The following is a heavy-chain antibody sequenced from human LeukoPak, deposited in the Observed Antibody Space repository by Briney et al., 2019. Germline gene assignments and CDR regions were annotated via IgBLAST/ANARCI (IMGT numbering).Heavy chain of an antibody. J-gene: IGHJ5*02. CDR3: ERDIAYCGGDCYVQFDP. Sequence: SQTLSLTCTVSGGSISSGSYYWSWIRQPAGKGLEWIGRIYTSGSTNYNPSLKSRVTISVDTSKNQFSLKLSSVTAADTAVYYCERDIAYCGGDCYVQFDPWGQGTLVTVSS. D-gene: IGHD2-21*02. V-gene: IGHV4-61*02. CDR2: IYTSGST. CDR1: GGSISSGSYY.